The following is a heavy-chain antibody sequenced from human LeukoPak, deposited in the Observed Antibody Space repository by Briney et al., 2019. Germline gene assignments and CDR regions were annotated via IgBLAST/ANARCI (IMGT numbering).Heavy chain of an antibody. Sequence: TGGSLRLSCAASGFTFSSYEMNWVRQAPGKGLEWVSYISSSGSTIYYADSVKGRFTISRDNAKNSLYLRMNSLRAEDTAVYYCAKDWGVGTYYYDSSDYGMDVWGQGTTVTVSS. CDR2: ISSSGSTI. CDR3: AKDWGVGTYYYDSSDYGMDV. J-gene: IGHJ6*02. D-gene: IGHD3-22*01. CDR1: GFTFSSYE. V-gene: IGHV3-48*03.